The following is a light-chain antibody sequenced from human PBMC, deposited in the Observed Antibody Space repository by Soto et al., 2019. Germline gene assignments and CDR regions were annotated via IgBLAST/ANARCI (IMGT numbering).Light chain of an antibody. Sequence: QSSLTQPPSASGTPWQRVTISCSGSSSNIGSNTVNWYQQLPGTAPKLLIYSNNQRPSGVPDRFSGSKSGTSASLAISGLQSEDEADYYCAAWDDSLNGNYVFGTGTKVNVL. CDR2: SNN. V-gene: IGLV1-44*01. CDR3: AAWDDSLNGNYV. CDR1: SSNIGSNT. J-gene: IGLJ1*01.